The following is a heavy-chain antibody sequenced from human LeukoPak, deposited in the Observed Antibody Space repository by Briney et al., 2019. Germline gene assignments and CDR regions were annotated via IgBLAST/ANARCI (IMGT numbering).Heavy chain of an antibody. CDR2: MDPNSGNT. V-gene: IGHV1-8*01. CDR3: AKTTVTTMWPYYYYYYMDV. D-gene: IGHD4-17*01. J-gene: IGHJ6*03. Sequence: GASVKVSCNASGYTFTSYDINWVRQATGQGLEWMGWMDPNSGNTGYAQKFQGRVTMTRNTSISTAYMELSSLRSEDTAVYYCAKTTVTTMWPYYYYYYMDVWGKGTTVTISS. CDR1: GYTFTSYD.